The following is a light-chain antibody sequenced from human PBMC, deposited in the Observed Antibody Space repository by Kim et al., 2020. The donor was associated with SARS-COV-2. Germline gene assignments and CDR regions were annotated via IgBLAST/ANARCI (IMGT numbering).Light chain of an antibody. Sequence: EIVLTRSPATLSLSPGERATLSCGASQSISSYLAWYQHKPGQAPRLLIYDASNRATGIPARFSGSGSGTDFTLTISGLEPEDFAVYYCQQRSNWPPTFGGGTKVDIK. CDR1: QSISSY. CDR3: QQRSNWPPT. V-gene: IGKV3-11*01. CDR2: DAS. J-gene: IGKJ4*01.